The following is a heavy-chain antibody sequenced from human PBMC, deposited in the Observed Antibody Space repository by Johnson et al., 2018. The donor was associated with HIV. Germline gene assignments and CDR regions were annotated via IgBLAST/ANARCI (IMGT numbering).Heavy chain of an antibody. CDR1: GFTFDDYA. D-gene: IGHD3-22*01. CDR2: ISYDGSNK. CDR3: AKGMYYYDSSGYYLDAFDM. Sequence: QVQLVESGGGVVQPGRSLRLSCAASGFTFDDYAMHWVRQAPGKGLEWVALISYDGSNKYYADSVKGRFTISRDNSKSTLYLQMNSLRAEDTAVYYCAKGMYYYDSSGYYLDAFDMWGQGTMVTVSS. V-gene: IGHV3-30-3*01. J-gene: IGHJ3*02.